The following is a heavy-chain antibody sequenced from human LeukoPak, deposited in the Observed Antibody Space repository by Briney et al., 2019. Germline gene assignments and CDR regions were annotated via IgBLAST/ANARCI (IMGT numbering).Heavy chain of an antibody. CDR2: IYSGGST. V-gene: IGHV3-66*01. CDR3: ARAQLERYFDL. D-gene: IGHD1-1*01. CDR1: GFTFSSYW. Sequence: GGSLRLSCAASGFTFSSYWMSWVRQAPGKGLEWVSVIYSGGSTYYADSVKGRFTISRDNSKNTLYLQMNSLRAEDTAVYYCARAQLERYFDLWGRGTLVTVSS. J-gene: IGHJ2*01.